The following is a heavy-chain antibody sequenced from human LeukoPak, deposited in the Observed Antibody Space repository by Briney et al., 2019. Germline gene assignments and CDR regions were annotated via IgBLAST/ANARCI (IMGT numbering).Heavy chain of an antibody. Sequence: GRSLRLSCAASGFIFSSCGMHWVRQTPDKGLEWVAAIAKDGTDIHYVDSVKGRFTISRDNSRNTLYLQMFSLSTEDTAVYYCVKAGYYDSSGYYYYLDYWGQGTLVSVSS. J-gene: IGHJ4*02. V-gene: IGHV3-30*18. CDR3: VKAGYYDSSGYYYYLDY. CDR1: GFIFSSCG. CDR2: IAKDGTDI. D-gene: IGHD3-22*01.